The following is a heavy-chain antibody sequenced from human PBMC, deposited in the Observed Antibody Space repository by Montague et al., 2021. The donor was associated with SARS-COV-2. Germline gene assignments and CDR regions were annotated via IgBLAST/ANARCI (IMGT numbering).Heavy chain of an antibody. D-gene: IGHD3-10*01. Sequence: SETLSLTCTVSGDSISDYYWSWIRQPPGMGLEWIGYIFRSGATNYNPPLKSRVIISLGTSKSQFSLRLSSVTAADTAIYYCARTSRGSRYFYGVDVWGQGTPVTVSS. CDR1: GDSISDYY. V-gene: IGHV4-59*01. J-gene: IGHJ6*02. CDR3: ARTSRGSRYFYGVDV. CDR2: IFRSGAT.